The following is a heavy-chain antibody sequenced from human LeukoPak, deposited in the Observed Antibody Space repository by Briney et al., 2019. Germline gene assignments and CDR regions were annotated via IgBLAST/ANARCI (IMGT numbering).Heavy chain of an antibody. CDR1: SGSVNSYY. J-gene: IGHJ6*02. CDR2: IYYSGST. V-gene: IGHV4-59*02. Sequence: SETLSLTCTVSSGSVNSYYWSWIRQPPGKGLEWIGYIYYSGSTNYNPSLKSRVTISVDTSKNQFSLKLGSVTAANTAVYYCARVPAAPRLYMDVWGQGTTVIVSS. CDR3: ARVPAAPRLYMDV. D-gene: IGHD2-2*01.